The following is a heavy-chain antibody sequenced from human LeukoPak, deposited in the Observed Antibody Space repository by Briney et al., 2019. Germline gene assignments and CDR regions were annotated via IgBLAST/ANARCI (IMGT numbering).Heavy chain of an antibody. Sequence: TGGSLRLSCAASGFTFSSYSMNWVRQAPGKGLEWVSSISSSSSYIYYADSVKGRFTISRDNSKNTLYLQMNSLRAEDTAVYYCARDGSILRYFDWLMDNWGQGTLVTVSS. CDR3: ARDGSILRYFDWLMDN. D-gene: IGHD3-9*01. V-gene: IGHV3-21*01. J-gene: IGHJ4*02. CDR2: ISSSSSYI. CDR1: GFTFSSYS.